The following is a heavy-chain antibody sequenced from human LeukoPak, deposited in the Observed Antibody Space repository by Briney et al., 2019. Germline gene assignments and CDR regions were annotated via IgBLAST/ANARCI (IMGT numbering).Heavy chain of an antibody. V-gene: IGHV1-69*13. J-gene: IGHJ4*02. CDR1: GGTFSSYA. Sequence: SVKVSCKASGGTFSSYAISWVRQAPGQGLEWMGGIIPIFGTANYAQKFQGRVTITADESTSTAYMELSSLRSEDTAVYYCARRGPYCSSTSCYQLDYWGQGTLVTVS. D-gene: IGHD2-2*01. CDR3: ARRGPYCSSTSCYQLDY. CDR2: IIPIFGTA.